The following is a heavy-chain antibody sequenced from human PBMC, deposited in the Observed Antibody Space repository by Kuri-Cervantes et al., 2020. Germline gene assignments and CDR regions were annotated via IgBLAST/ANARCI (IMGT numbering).Heavy chain of an antibody. CDR3: ARGVGTQWPPQ. D-gene: IGHD6-19*01. Sequence: GESLKISCAASGFTFDDYAMHWVRQAPGKGLERVADIKQDGSVKYYVDSVKGRFTISRDNARNSLYLQMNSLRVEDTAVYYCARGVGTQWPPQWGQGTLVTVSS. CDR2: IKQDGSVK. V-gene: IGHV3-7*01. CDR1: GFTFDDYA. J-gene: IGHJ4*02.